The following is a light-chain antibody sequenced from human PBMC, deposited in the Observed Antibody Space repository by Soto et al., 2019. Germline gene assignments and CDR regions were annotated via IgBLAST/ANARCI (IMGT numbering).Light chain of an antibody. Sequence: DIVLTQTPLSSPVTLGQPASISCRSNQSLVHSDGNTYLSWLQQRPGQPPRLLIYKISNRLSGAPDRFSGSGAGTDFTLKISGVEAEDVGVYYCMQATQFPPYTFGQGTKLEIK. J-gene: IGKJ2*01. V-gene: IGKV2-24*01. CDR1: QSLVHSDGNTY. CDR3: MQATQFPPYT. CDR2: KIS.